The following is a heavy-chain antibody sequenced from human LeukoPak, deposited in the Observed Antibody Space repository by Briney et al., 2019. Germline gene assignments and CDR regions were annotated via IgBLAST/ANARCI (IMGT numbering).Heavy chain of an antibody. CDR3: AKDWGSSGWYNYFDP. Sequence: GGSLRLSCAVSGFTISSHGMHWVRQAPGKGLEWVAMISYDGNSKYYGDSVKGRFTISRDNSKNTLYLQMDSLRTEDTAVYYCAKDWGSSGWYNYFDPWGQGTLVTVSS. J-gene: IGHJ5*02. CDR1: GFTISSHG. D-gene: IGHD6-19*01. V-gene: IGHV3-30*18. CDR2: ISYDGNSK.